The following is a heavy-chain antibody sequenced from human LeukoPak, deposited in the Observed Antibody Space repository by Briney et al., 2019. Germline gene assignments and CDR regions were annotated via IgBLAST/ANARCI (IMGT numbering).Heavy chain of an antibody. Sequence: SETLSLTCTVSGGSISSYYWSWIRQPPGKGLEWIGYIYYSGSTNYNPTLKSRVTISVDTSKNQFSLKLSSVTAADTAVYYCARNHGEAHGAIDYWGQGTLVTVSS. V-gene: IGHV4-59*01. D-gene: IGHD4-17*01. CDR1: GGSISSYY. J-gene: IGHJ4*02. CDR3: ARNHGEAHGAIDY. CDR2: IYYSGST.